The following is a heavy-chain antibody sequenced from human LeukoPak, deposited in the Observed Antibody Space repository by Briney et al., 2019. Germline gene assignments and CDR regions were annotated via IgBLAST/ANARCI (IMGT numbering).Heavy chain of an antibody. D-gene: IGHD3-3*01. V-gene: IGHV3-21*04. CDR2: ISGSSYYI. J-gene: IGHJ4*02. CDR3: AKGHYDFWSGRPAPLPCFDY. CDR1: GFTFSSYS. Sequence: GGSLRLSCAASGFTFSSYSMNWVRQAPGKGLEWVSSISGSSYYIYYADSVKGRFTISRDNAKNSLYLQMNSLRAEDTAVYYCAKGHYDFWSGRPAPLPCFDYWGQGTLVTVSS.